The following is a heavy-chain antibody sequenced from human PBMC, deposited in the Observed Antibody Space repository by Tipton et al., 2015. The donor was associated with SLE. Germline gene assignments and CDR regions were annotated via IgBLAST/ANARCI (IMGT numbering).Heavy chain of an antibody. CDR3: ARHRSGSSWLDP. Sequence: LRLSCTVFGVSISSSGYQWGWIRQPPGKGLEWIGRISYSENTYYNPSLRSRVTLLLDMSKNQFSLKVSSVTAADTAVYFCARHRSGSSWLDPWGQGTLVTVAS. V-gene: IGHV4-39*07. CDR1: GVSISSSGYQ. CDR2: ISYSENT. D-gene: IGHD1-26*01. J-gene: IGHJ5*02.